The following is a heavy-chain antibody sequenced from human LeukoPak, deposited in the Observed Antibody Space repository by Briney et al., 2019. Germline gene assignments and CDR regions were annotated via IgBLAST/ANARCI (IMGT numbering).Heavy chain of an antibody. Sequence: GRSLRLSCAASGFTFSSYAMHWVRQAPGKGLEWVANIKQDGSEKYYVDSVKGRFTISRDNAKNSLYLQMNSLRAEDTAVYYCAREYDYYYMDVWGKGTTVTVSS. V-gene: IGHV3-7*01. CDR3: AREYDYYYMDV. CDR1: GFTFSSYA. CDR2: IKQDGSEK. J-gene: IGHJ6*03.